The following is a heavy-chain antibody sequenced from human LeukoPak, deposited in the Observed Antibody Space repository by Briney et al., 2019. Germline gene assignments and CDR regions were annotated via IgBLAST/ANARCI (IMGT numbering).Heavy chain of an antibody. Sequence: PSKTLSLTCTVSGGSISSSSYYWGWIRQPPGKGLEWIGSIYYSGSTYYNPSLKSRVTISVDTSKNQFSLKLSSVTAADTAVYYCARRGYSGPLDYWGQGTLVTVSS. V-gene: IGHV4-39*07. D-gene: IGHD5-12*01. CDR1: GGSISSSSYY. CDR3: ARRGYSGPLDY. CDR2: IYYSGST. J-gene: IGHJ4*02.